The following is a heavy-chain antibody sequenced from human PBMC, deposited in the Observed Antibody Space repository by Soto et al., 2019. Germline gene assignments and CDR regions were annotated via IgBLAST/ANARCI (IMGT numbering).Heavy chain of an antibody. Sequence: SETLSLTCTVSGGSISSSSYYWGWIRQPPGKGLEWIGSIYYSGSTYYNPSLKSRVTISVDTSKNQFSLKLSSVTAADTAVYYCARVEGSSRDWGLNWFDPWGQGTLVTVSS. CDR1: GGSISSSSYY. J-gene: IGHJ5*02. CDR3: ARVEGSSRDWGLNWFDP. CDR2: IYYSGST. D-gene: IGHD6-13*01. V-gene: IGHV4-39*07.